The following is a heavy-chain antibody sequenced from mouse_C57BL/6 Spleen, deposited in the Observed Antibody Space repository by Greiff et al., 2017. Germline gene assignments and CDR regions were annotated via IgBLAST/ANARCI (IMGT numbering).Heavy chain of an antibody. CDR3: ASFYDGYPWFAY. CDR2: INPDSSTI. CDR1: GIDFSRYW. V-gene: IGHV4-1*01. Sequence: EVKLVESGGGLVQPGGSLKLSCAASGIDFSRYWMSWVRRAPGKGLEWIGEINPDSSTINYAPSLKDKFIISRDNAKNTLDLQMSKVRSEDTALYYCASFYDGYPWFAYWGQGTLVTVSA. D-gene: IGHD2-3*01. J-gene: IGHJ3*01.